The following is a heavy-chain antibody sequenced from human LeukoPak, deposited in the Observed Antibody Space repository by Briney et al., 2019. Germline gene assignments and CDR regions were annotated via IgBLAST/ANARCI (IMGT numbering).Heavy chain of an antibody. CDR2: IYYSGST. CDR3: ARVVTYYDSSGYNYYFDY. Sequence: SSETLSLTCTVSGGSISSYYWSWIRQPPGKGLEWIGYIYYSGSTNYNPSLKSRVTISVDTSKNQFSLKQSSVTAADTAVYYCARVVTYYDSSGYNYYFDYWGQGTLVTVSS. J-gene: IGHJ4*02. D-gene: IGHD3-22*01. CDR1: GGSISSYY. V-gene: IGHV4-59*01.